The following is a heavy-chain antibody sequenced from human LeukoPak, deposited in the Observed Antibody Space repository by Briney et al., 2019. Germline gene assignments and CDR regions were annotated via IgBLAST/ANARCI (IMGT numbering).Heavy chain of an antibody. J-gene: IGHJ4*02. CDR2: IYYSGST. CDR3: ARLRAYYDFWSGSYYFDY. V-gene: IGHV4-39*01. Sequence: SETLSLTCTVSGGSISSSSYYWGWIRQPPGKGLEWIGSIYYSGSTYYNPSLKSRVTISVDTSKNQFSLKLSSVTAADTAVYYCARLRAYYDFWSGSYYFDYWGQGTLVTVSS. D-gene: IGHD3-3*01. CDR1: GGSISSSSYY.